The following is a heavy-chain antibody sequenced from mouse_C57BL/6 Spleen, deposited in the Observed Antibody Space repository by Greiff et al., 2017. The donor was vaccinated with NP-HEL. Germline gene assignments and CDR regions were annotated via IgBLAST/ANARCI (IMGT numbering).Heavy chain of an antibody. J-gene: IGHJ2*01. CDR3: TITTVVAGYFDY. D-gene: IGHD1-1*01. Sequence: QVQLQQSGAELVRPGASVTLSCKASGYTFTDYEMHWVKQTPVHGLEWIGAIDPETGGTAYNQKFKGKAILTADKSSSTAYMELRSLTSEDSAVYYCTITTVVAGYFDYWGQGTTLTVSS. CDR1: GYTFTDYE. CDR2: IDPETGGT. V-gene: IGHV1-15*01.